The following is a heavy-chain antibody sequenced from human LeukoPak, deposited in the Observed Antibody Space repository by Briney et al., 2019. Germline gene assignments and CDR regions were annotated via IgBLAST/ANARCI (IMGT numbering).Heavy chain of an antibody. CDR2: INYSGST. J-gene: IGHJ4*02. CDR3: ARQRGFFSSYVGL. V-gene: IGHV4-34*01. D-gene: IGHD6-25*01. Sequence: SETLSLTCAVNGGSFSDYYWTWIRQPPGAGLEWIGEINYSGSTIYNPSLKSRVTFSLDTSRKQFSVELRSVTAADTAIYYCARQRGFFSSYVGLWGRGTPVTVSP. CDR1: GGSFSDYY.